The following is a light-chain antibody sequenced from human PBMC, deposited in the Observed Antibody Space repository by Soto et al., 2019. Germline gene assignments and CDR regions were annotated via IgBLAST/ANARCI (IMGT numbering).Light chain of an antibody. Sequence: DSQMTQSPSSLSAALGERATITGRASQSISSYLNWYQQKPGKAPKLLIYAASSLQSGVPSRFSGSGSGTDFTLPISRLQPEDFATYYCQQSYSTPTFGQGTRLEIK. V-gene: IGKV1-39*01. J-gene: IGKJ5*01. CDR2: AAS. CDR1: QSISSY. CDR3: QQSYSTPT.